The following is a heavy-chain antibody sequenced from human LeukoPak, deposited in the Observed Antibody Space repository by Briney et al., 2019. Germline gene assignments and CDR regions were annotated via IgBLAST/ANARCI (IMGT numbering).Heavy chain of an antibody. CDR1: GGSITSTNW. Sequence: PSETLSLTCAVSGGSITSTNWWTWVRQPPGKGLDWIGEVYHSGSTNYNPSPKSRVTISVDKSKNHFSLKLNSVTAADTAVYYCARNAGNSDVDYWGQGTPVTVSS. CDR3: ARNAGNSDVDY. D-gene: IGHD4-23*01. V-gene: IGHV4-4*02. J-gene: IGHJ4*02. CDR2: VYHSGST.